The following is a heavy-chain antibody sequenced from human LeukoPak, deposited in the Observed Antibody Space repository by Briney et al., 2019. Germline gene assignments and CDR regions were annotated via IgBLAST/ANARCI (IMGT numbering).Heavy chain of an antibody. CDR1: GFTFRNYW. V-gene: IGHV3-30-3*01. Sequence: GGSLRLSCAASGFTFRNYWMSWVRQAPGKGLEWVAVISYDGSNKYYADSVKGRFTISRDNSKNTLYLQMNSLRAEDTAVYYCARGDRYCGGDCYANWFDPWGQGTLVTVSS. CDR2: ISYDGSNK. CDR3: ARGDRYCGGDCYANWFDP. J-gene: IGHJ5*02. D-gene: IGHD2-21*02.